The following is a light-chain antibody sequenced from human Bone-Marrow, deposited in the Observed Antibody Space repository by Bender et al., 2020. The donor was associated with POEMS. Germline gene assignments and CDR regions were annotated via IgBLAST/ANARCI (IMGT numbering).Light chain of an antibody. Sequence: QSALTQPASVSGSPGQSITISCTGTSSDVGSYNYVSWYQQHPGKVPKLILYHVSNRPSGVSNRFSGSKSGNTASLTISGLQAEDEADYYCTTYTSSSWVFGGGTKVTVL. CDR1: SSDVGSYNY. J-gene: IGLJ3*02. V-gene: IGLV2-14*01. CDR2: HVS. CDR3: TTYTSSSWV.